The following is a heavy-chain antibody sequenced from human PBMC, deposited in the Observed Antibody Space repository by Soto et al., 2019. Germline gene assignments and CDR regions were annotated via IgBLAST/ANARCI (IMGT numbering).Heavy chain of an antibody. V-gene: IGHV3-74*01. CDR1: GFTFSSYW. Sequence: PGGSLRLSCAASGFTFSSYWMHWVRQAPGKGLVWVSRINSDGSSTSYADSVKGRFTISRDNAKNTLYLQMNSLRAEDTAVYYCARESGYYGGFFDYWGQGTLVTVSS. D-gene: IGHD3-22*01. J-gene: IGHJ4*02. CDR3: ARESGYYGGFFDY. CDR2: INSDGSST.